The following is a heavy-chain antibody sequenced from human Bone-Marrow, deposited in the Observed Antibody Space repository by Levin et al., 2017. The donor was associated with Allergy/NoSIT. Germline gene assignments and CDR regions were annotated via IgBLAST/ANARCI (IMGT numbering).Heavy chain of an antibody. J-gene: IGHJ4*02. D-gene: IGHD1-26*01. CDR2: ITHTGGSI. V-gene: IGHV3-48*03. Sequence: GGSLRLSCAASGFDFSNFEMSWVRQAPGKGLEWVSYITHTGGSIYFADSVKGRFTVSRDNAAHSLYLQMNNLRAEDTAIYYCARTRYFGSCFDSWGQGTQVTVSS. CDR1: GFDFSNFE. CDR3: ARTRYFGSCFDS.